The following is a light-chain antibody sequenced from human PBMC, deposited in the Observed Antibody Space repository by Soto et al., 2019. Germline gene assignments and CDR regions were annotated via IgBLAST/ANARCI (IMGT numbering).Light chain of an antibody. J-gene: IGLJ1*01. CDR1: SSNIGGNS. CDR3: GSWDSSLSAYV. V-gene: IGLV1-51*01. CDR2: DDD. Sequence: QSVLTQPPSVSAAPEQKVTISCSGSSSNIGGNSVSWYQQLPGTAPKLLIYDDDKRPSGIPDRFSGSKSGTSATLGITGFQTGDEADYYCGSWDSSLSAYVFGTGTKVT.